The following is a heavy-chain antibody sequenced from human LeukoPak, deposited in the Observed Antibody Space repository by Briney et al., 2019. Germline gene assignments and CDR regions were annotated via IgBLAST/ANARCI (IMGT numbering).Heavy chain of an antibody. D-gene: IGHD2-2*01. CDR2: IRYDGSNK. CDR3: AKVYCSSTSCPHNLDY. CDR1: GFTFSSYG. Sequence: SGGSLRLSCAASGFTFSSYGMHWVRQAPGKGLEWVAFIRYDGSNKYYADSVKGRFTISRDNSKNTLYLQMNSLRAEDTAVYYCAKVYCSSTSCPHNLDYWGQGTLVTVFS. J-gene: IGHJ4*02. V-gene: IGHV3-30*02.